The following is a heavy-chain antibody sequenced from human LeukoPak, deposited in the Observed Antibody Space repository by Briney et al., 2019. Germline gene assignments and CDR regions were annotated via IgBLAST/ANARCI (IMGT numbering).Heavy chain of an antibody. CDR2: ISWNSGSI. D-gene: IGHD3-10*01. J-gene: IGHJ4*02. CDR3: AAVNLEAMVPSFFDY. Sequence: GGSLRLSCAASGFTFDDYAMHWVRQAPGKGLEWVSGISWNSGSIGYADSVKGRFTISGDNAKNSLYLQMNSLRSEDTAVYYCAAVNLEAMVPSFFDYWGQGTLVTVSS. V-gene: IGHV3-9*01. CDR1: GFTFDDYA.